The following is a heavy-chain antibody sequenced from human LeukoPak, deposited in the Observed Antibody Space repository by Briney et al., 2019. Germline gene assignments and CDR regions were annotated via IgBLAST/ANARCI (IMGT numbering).Heavy chain of an antibody. Sequence: GGSLRLSCAATGVSFRSYLMNWVRQAPGKGLEWLAIIKQDGSEKHYKGSVEGRFTISRDNAKNSLHLQMNSLRAEDTAVYYCAGGSGYLITSWGQGTLVTVSS. J-gene: IGHJ5*02. CDR1: GVSFRSYL. D-gene: IGHD3-9*01. V-gene: IGHV3-7*01. CDR2: IKQDGSEK. CDR3: AGGSGYLITS.